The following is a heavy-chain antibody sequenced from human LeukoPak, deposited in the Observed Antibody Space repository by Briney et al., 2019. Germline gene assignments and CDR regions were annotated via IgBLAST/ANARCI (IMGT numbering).Heavy chain of an antibody. V-gene: IGHV4-39*07. Sequence: SETLSLTCTVSGGSISSSSYYWGWIRQPPGKGLEWIGSIYYSGSTYYNPSLKSRLTISVDTSKNQFSLKLSSVTAADTAVYYCASTLAAADYYMDVWGKGTTVTVSS. CDR2: IYYSGST. J-gene: IGHJ6*03. CDR3: ASTLAAADYYMDV. CDR1: GGSISSSSYY. D-gene: IGHD6-13*01.